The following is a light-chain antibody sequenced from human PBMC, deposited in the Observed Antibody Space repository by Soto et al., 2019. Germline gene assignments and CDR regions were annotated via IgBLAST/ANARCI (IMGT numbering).Light chain of an antibody. V-gene: IGKV3-11*01. Sequence: EIVLTQSPATLSLSPGERATLSCRASQSVSSYLAWYQQKPGRAPRLLIYDASNRATGIPARFSGSGSGTDFTLTISSLEPEDFAVYYGQQRSNWPPWTFGQGTKVEIK. CDR2: DAS. CDR3: QQRSNWPPWT. J-gene: IGKJ1*01. CDR1: QSVSSY.